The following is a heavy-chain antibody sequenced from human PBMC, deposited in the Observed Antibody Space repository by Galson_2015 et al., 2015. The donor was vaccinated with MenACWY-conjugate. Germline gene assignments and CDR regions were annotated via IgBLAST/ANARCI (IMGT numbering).Heavy chain of an antibody. CDR3: AKAPSNTWHNFDD. J-gene: IGHJ4*02. Sequence: SLRLSCAASGFTFVSYAMRWVRQAPGKGLEWVAVVSSGGGTVQYYAGSVKGRFTISRDNSKNTVYLQMNSLRPEDTAVYYCAKAPSNTWHNFDDWGPGTLVTVSS. D-gene: IGHD2-2*01. V-gene: IGHV3-30*18. CDR2: VSSGGGTVQ. CDR1: GFTFVSYA.